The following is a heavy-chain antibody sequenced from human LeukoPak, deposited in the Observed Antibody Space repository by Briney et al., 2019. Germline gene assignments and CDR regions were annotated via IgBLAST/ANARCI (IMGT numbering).Heavy chain of an antibody. J-gene: IGHJ4*02. CDR2: ITKSGSTI. CDR1: GFTFSSYE. Sequence: PGGSLRLSCAASGFTFSSYEMNWVRQAPGKGLEWVSYITKSGSTIYYADSVKGRFTISRDNAKNSLYLQMNRLRAEDTAVYYCARDESYSSDYWGQGTLVTVSS. CDR3: ARDESYSSDY. V-gene: IGHV3-48*03. D-gene: IGHD6-13*01.